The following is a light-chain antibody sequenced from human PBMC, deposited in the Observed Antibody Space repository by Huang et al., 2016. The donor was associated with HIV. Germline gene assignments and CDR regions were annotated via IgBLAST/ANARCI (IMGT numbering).Light chain of an antibody. Sequence: EIVMTQSPATVSVSPGETATLSCRASQGVGRYLAWYQHKLGQAPSLLINGASIRATGVPARFSGSGSGTEFTLTIAGLQPEDFAVYYCQQYNNWPPTFGQGTKLEIK. CDR1: QGVGRY. J-gene: IGKJ2*01. V-gene: IGKV3-15*01. CDR3: QQYNNWPPT. CDR2: GAS.